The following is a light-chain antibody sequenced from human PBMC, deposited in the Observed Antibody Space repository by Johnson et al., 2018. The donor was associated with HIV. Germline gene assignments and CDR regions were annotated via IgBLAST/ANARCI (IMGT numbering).Light chain of an antibody. CDR3: GTLDNSLSTGV. CDR2: DNN. CDR1: GSNIGNNY. Sequence: HSVLTQPPSVSAAPGQKVTISCSGSGSNIGNNYVSWYQQLPGTAPKLLIYDNNKRPSGIPDRFSGSKSGTSATLGITGLQTGDESDYYCGTLDNSLSTGVFGTGTQVTVL. V-gene: IGLV1-51*01. J-gene: IGLJ1*01.